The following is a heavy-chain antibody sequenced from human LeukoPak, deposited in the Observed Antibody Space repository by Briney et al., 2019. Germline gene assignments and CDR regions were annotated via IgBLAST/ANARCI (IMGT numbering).Heavy chain of an antibody. CDR3: AKDGGGPSSSWPKIGNWFDP. CDR1: GFTFDDYA. D-gene: IGHD6-13*01. V-gene: IGHV3-43*02. CDR2: ISGDGGST. J-gene: IGHJ5*02. Sequence: GGSLRLSCAASGFTFDDYAMHWVRQAPGKGLEWVSLISGDGGSTYYADSVKGRFTISRDNSKNSLYLQMNSLRTEDTALYYCAKDGGGPSSSWPKIGNWFDPWGQGTLVTVSS.